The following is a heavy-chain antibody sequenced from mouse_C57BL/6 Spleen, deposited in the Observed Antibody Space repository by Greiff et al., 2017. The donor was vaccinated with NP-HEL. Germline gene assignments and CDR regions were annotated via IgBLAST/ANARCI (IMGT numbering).Heavy chain of an antibody. V-gene: IGHV10-3*01. CDR3: VREGGYSNLYYAMDY. CDR2: IRSKSSNYAT. Sequence: EVHLVESGGGLVQPKGSLKLSCAASGFTFNTYAMHWVRQAPGKGLEWVARIRSKSSNYATYYADSVKDRFTISRDDSQSMLYLQMNNLKTEDTAMYYCVREGGYSNLYYAMDYWGQGTSVTVSS. CDR1: GFTFNTYA. D-gene: IGHD2-5*01. J-gene: IGHJ4*01.